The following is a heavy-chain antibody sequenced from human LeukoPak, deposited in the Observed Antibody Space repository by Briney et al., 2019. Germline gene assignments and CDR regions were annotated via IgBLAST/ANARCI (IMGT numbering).Heavy chain of an antibody. CDR3: ARDFPRSPLTMVRGVTPDY. CDR2: ISGSGGST. Sequence: PGGSLRLSCAASGFTFSSYAMSWVRQAPGKGLEWVSAISGSGGSTYYADSVKGRFTISRDNAKNSLYLQMNSLRAEDTAVYYCARDFPRSPLTMVRGVTPDYWGQGTLVTVYS. CDR1: GFTFSSYA. V-gene: IGHV3-23*01. D-gene: IGHD3-10*01. J-gene: IGHJ4*02.